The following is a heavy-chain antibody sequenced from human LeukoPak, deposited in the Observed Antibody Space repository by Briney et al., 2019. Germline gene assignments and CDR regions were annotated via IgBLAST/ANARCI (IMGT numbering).Heavy chain of an antibody. CDR3: AVLRGNNY. CDR1: GLTFSRYW. J-gene: IGHJ4*02. D-gene: IGHD3-10*01. CDR2: IKQDGSEK. V-gene: IGHV3-7*01. Sequence: GGSLRLSCAASGLTFSRYWMTWFRQAPGKGLEWVANIKQDGSEKYYVDSEKGRFTISRDNADRSLYLQMTSLRVEDTAVYYCAVLRGNNYWGQGTLVTVSS.